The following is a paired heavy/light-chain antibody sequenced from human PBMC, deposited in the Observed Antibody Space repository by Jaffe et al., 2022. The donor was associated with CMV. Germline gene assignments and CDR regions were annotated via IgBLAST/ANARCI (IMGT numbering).Light chain of an antibody. CDR1: QTISNY. Sequence: DIQMTQSPSSLSASVGDRVTITCRASQTISNYLNWYQQKPGKAPKLLIYAASSLQSGVSSRFSGSGSGTDFTLTISSLQSEDFATYYCQQSYSFRRTFGQGTKVEIK. CDR3: QQSYSFRRT. J-gene: IGKJ1*01. CDR2: AAS. V-gene: IGKV1-39*01.
Heavy chain of an antibody. J-gene: IGHJ6*02. CDR3: ARELLRSLEGGLDV. V-gene: IGHV3-74*01. D-gene: IGHD3-3*01. Sequence: EVQLVESGGGLVQPGGSLRLSCAASGFAFSIHWMHWVRQAPGKGLVWVSRINTDETSTSYAESVKGRFTISRDNAKNTLYLQMNSLRPEDTAVYYCARELLRSLEGGLDVWGQGTTVTVSS. CDR1: GFAFSIHW. CDR2: INTDETST.